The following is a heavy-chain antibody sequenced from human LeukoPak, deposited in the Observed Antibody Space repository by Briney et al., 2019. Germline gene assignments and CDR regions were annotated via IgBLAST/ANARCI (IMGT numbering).Heavy chain of an antibody. CDR2: IYYSGST. J-gene: IGHJ5*02. CDR3: ARLSVTTGWFDP. D-gene: IGHD4-17*01. Sequence: SETLSLTCTVSGGSISSYYWSWIRQPPGKGLEWIGYIYYSGSTNYNPSLKSRVTISVDTSKYQFSLKLSSVTAADTAVYYCARLSVTTGWFDPWGQGTLVTVSS. CDR1: GGSISSYY. V-gene: IGHV4-59*01.